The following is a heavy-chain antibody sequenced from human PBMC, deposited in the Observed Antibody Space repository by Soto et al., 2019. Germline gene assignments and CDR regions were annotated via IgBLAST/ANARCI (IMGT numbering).Heavy chain of an antibody. Sequence: GASVKVSCKASGYTFTSYGISWVRQAPGQGLEWMGWISAYNGNTNYAQKFQGRVTMTRNTSMSTAYMELSSLTSEDTAVYYCARGDSFTSSWYWFDSWGQGTPVTVSS. CDR1: GYTFTSYG. CDR3: ARGDSFTSSWYWFDS. CDR2: ISAYNGNT. D-gene: IGHD6-13*01. V-gene: IGHV1-18*01. J-gene: IGHJ5*01.